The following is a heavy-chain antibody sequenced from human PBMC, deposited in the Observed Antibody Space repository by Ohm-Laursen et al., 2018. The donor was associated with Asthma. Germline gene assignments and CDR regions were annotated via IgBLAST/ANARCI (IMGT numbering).Heavy chain of an antibody. D-gene: IGHD1-26*01. J-gene: IGHJ5*02. CDR3: ARDEFGLVGATGWFDP. CDR1: GGSVSSGSYY. V-gene: IGHV4-61*01. Sequence: GTLSLTCTVSGGSVSSGSYYWSWIRQPPGKGLEWIGYIYYSGSTNYNPSLKSRVTISVDTSKNQFSLKLSSVIAADTAVYYCARDEFGLVGATGWFDPWGQGTLVTVSS. CDR2: IYYSGST.